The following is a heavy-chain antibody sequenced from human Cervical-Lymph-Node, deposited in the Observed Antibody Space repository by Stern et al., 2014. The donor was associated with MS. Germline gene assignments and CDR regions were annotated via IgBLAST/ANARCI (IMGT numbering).Heavy chain of an antibody. CDR3: ARGEGYYGSGSYYSYYFDY. V-gene: IGHV5-51*01. J-gene: IGHJ4*02. Sequence: EVQLVESGAEVKKPGESLKISCKGSGYSFTSYWIGWVRQMPGKGLEWMGIIYPGDSDTRYSPSFQGQVTISADKSISTAYLQWSSLKASDTAMYYCARGEGYYGSGSYYSYYFDYWGQGTLVTVSS. D-gene: IGHD3-10*01. CDR2: IYPGDSDT. CDR1: GYSFTSYW.